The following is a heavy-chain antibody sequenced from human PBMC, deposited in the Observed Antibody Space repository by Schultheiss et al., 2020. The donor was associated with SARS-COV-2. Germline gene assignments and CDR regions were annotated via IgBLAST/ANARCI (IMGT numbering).Heavy chain of an antibody. V-gene: IGHV3-30*07. J-gene: IGHJ4*02. CDR3: AIGSSTSHRWGY. Sequence: GGSLRLSCAASGFTFSSYAMHWVRQAPGKGLEWVAVISYDGSNKYYADSVKGRFTISRDSSKNTLFLQMNSLRAEDSAVYYCAIGSSTSHRWGYWGQGTLVTVSS. CDR2: ISYDGSNK. CDR1: GFTFSSYA. D-gene: IGHD2-2*01.